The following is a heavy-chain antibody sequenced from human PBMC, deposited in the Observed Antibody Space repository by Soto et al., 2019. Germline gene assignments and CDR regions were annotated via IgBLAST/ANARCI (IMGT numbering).Heavy chain of an antibody. CDR1: GFTFSSYA. Sequence: GSLRLSCAASGFTFSSYAMSWVRQAPGKGLEWVSAISGSGGSTYYADSVKGRFTISRDNSKNTLYLQMNSLRAEDTAVYYCAKAGALIDYSSSSGGFDYWGQGTLVIVSS. J-gene: IGHJ4*02. CDR2: ISGSGGST. V-gene: IGHV3-23*01. CDR3: AKAGALIDYSSSSGGFDY. D-gene: IGHD6-6*01.